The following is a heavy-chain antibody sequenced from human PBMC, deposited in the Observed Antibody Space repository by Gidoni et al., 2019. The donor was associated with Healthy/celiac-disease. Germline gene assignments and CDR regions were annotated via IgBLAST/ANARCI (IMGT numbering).Heavy chain of an antibody. CDR1: GFTFSSYG. CDR2: ISYDGSNK. CDR3: AKAHSLYYYDSSGPVSFNYYYYGMDV. Sequence: QVQLVESGGGVVQPGRSLRLSCAASGFTFSSYGMHWVRQAPGKGLEWVAAISYDGSNKYYADSVKGRFTISRDNSKNTLYLQMNSLRAEDTAVYYCAKAHSLYYYDSSGPVSFNYYYYGMDVWGQGTTVTVSS. V-gene: IGHV3-30*18. J-gene: IGHJ6*02. D-gene: IGHD3-22*01.